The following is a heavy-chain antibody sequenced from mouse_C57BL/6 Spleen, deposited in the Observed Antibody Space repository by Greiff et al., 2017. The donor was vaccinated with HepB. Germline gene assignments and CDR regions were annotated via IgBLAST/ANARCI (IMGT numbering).Heavy chain of an antibody. V-gene: IGHV1-64*01. CDR2: IHPNSGST. CDR1: GYTFTSYW. D-gene: IGHD1-1*01. CDR3: ARDVTTVVDLFFDY. J-gene: IGHJ2*01. Sequence: VQLQQPGAELVKPGASVKLSCKASGYTFTSYWMHWVKQRPGQGLEWIGMIHPNSGSTNYNEKFKSKATLTVDKSSSTAYMQLSSLTSEDSAVYYCARDVTTVVDLFFDYWGQGTTLTVSS.